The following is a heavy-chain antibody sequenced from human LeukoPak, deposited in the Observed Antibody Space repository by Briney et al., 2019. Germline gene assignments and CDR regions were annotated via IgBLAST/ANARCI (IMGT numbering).Heavy chain of an antibody. Sequence: GGSLRLSCAASGFTFSSYGMHWVRQAPGKGLEWVAVIWYDGSNKYYADSVKGRFTISRDNSKNTLYLQMNSLRAEDTAVYYCASGGADTYYYGSGSYPNDYWGQGTLVTVSS. CDR1: GFTFSSYG. V-gene: IGHV3-33*01. D-gene: IGHD3-10*01. CDR2: IWYDGSNK. J-gene: IGHJ4*02. CDR3: ASGGADTYYYGSGSYPNDY.